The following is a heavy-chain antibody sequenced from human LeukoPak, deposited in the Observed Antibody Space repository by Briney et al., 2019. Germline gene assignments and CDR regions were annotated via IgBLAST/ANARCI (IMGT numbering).Heavy chain of an antibody. J-gene: IGHJ4*02. D-gene: IGHD3-16*01. Sequence: GGSLRLSCAASGFTFSSYGMNWVRQAPGKGLEWVSSISSSSSYIYYADSVKGRFTISRDNGKNLLYLQMNSLRAEDTALYYCVRGGELVGSYFDYWGPGTLVTVSS. V-gene: IGHV3-21*04. CDR3: VRGGELVGSYFDY. CDR1: GFTFSSYG. CDR2: ISSSSSYI.